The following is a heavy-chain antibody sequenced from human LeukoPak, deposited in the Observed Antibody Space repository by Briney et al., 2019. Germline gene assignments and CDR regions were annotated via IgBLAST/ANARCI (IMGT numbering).Heavy chain of an antibody. CDR1: GFTLTEYC. CDR3: SKDPVNHCASSVCYGLQS. D-gene: IGHD3-22*01. V-gene: IGHV3-30*02. Sequence: PGGSLRLSCAASGFTLTEYCIHWVRQAPGKGLEWLSFIRYDDSQYYSDSVKGRFTISRDNSKNTLFLQMHSLRSEDTAVYYCSKDPVNHCASSVCYGLQSWGQGTLVIVSS. J-gene: IGHJ5*02. CDR2: IRYDDSQ.